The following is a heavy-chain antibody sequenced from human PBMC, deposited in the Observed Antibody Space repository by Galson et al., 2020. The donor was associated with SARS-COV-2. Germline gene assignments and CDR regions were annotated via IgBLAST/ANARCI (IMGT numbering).Heavy chain of an antibody. CDR1: GFTFSVYS. Sequence: GGSLRLSCVASGFTFSVYSMNWVRQAPGRGLEWVSALDSGSSDIRYADSVKGRFTISRDNTNNALFLQMNGLSAEDTAVYYCARSPSGTQVPGIDYWGQGTVVTVSS. V-gene: IGHV3-21*01. D-gene: IGHD6-13*01. CDR3: ARSPSGTQVPGIDY. CDR2: LDSGSSDI. J-gene: IGHJ4*02.